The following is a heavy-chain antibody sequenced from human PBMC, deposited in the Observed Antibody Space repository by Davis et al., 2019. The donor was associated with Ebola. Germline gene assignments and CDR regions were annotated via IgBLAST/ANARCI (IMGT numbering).Heavy chain of an antibody. CDR2: ISSSSSYI. Sequence: GESLKISCAASGFTFSSYWMSWVRQAPGKGLEWVSSISSSSSYIYYADSVKGRFTISRDNAKNSLYLQMNSLRAEDTAVYYCARDGKSITIFGVVINEDYYYYGMDVWGQGTTVTVSS. D-gene: IGHD3-3*01. CDR1: GFTFSSYW. CDR3: ARDGKSITIFGVVINEDYYYYGMDV. J-gene: IGHJ6*02. V-gene: IGHV3-21*01.